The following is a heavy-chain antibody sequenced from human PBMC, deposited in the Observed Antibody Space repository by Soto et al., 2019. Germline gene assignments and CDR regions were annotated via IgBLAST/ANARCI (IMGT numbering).Heavy chain of an antibody. CDR1: GYTFTSYG. J-gene: IGHJ3*02. CDR3: ARDRSQVVVAARDAFDI. V-gene: IGHV1-18*01. Sequence: ASVKVSCKASGYTFTSYGISWVRQAPGQGLEWMGWISAYNGNTNYAQKHQGRVTMTTDTSTSTAYMELRSLRSDDTAVYYCARDRSQVVVAARDAFDIWGQGTMVTVSS. D-gene: IGHD2-15*01. CDR2: ISAYNGNT.